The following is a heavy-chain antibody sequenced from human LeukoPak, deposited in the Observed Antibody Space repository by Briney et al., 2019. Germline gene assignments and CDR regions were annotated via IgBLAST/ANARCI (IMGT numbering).Heavy chain of an antibody. CDR1: GGTFSSYA. V-gene: IGHV1-69*13. J-gene: IGHJ4*02. D-gene: IGHD3-3*01. CDR2: IIPIFGTA. CDR3: ARGIGLSYYDFWSGYYTVSDYFDY. Sequence: ASVKVSCKASGGTFSSYAVSWVRQAPGQGLEWMGGIIPIFGTANYAQKFQGRVTITADESTSTAYMELSSLRSEDTAVYYCARGIGLSYYDFWSGYYTVSDYFDYWGQGTLVTVSS.